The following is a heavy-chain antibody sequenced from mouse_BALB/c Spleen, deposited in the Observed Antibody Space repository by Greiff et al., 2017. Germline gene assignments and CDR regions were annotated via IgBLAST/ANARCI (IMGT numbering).Heavy chain of an antibody. CDR1: GYTFTSYW. CDR2: INPSTGYT. J-gene: IGHJ4*01. CDR3: ARRVYYDYDKGMDY. V-gene: IGHV1-7*01. Sequence: QVQLQQSGAELAKPGASVKMSCKASGYTFTSYWMHWVKQRPGQGLEWIGYINPSTGYTEYNQKFKDKATLTADKSSSTAYMQLSSLTSEDSAVYYCARRVYYDYDKGMDYWGQGTSVTVSS. D-gene: IGHD2-4*01.